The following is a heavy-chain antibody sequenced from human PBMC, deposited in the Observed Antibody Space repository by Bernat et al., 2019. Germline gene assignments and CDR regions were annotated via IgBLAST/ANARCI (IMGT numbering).Heavy chain of an antibody. Sequence: EVQLVESGGGLVQPGGSLKLSCAASGFIFSDSVMHWVRQASGKGPEWVGRIRRKGDNYATAYAASAKVRFTISRDDSESTAFLQMDSLKTGDTAMYCCTAGVGTSSYKWFDSWGPGTLVTVSS. V-gene: IGHV3-73*01. D-gene: IGHD4-23*01. CDR2: IRRKGDNYAT. J-gene: IGHJ5*01. CDR1: GFIFSDSV. CDR3: TAGVGTSSYKWFDS.